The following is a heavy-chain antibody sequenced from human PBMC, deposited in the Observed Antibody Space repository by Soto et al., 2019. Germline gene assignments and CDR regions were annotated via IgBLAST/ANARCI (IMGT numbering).Heavy chain of an antibody. CDR3: ARFTVTTLYYYYGMDV. Sequence: VKVSCKASGGTFSSYAISWVRQAPGQGLEWMGGIIPIFGTANYAQKFQGRVTITADKSTSTAYMELSSLRSEDTAVYYCARFTVTTLYYYYGMDVWGQGTTVTVSS. V-gene: IGHV1-69*06. D-gene: IGHD4-4*01. CDR1: GGTFSSYA. CDR2: IIPIFGTA. J-gene: IGHJ6*02.